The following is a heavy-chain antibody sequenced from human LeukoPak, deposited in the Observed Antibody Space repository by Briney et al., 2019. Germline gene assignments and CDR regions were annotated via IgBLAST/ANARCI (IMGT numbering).Heavy chain of an antibody. D-gene: IGHD1-26*01. Sequence: PGGCLRLSCASSGYPFNRYEINCVSHAPRKGREWVSYITSNGDTTYYTDSMKGRFTISRDNDKTLLYLQMNSREAEETAVYCCAREPRHSGKDDWGKGTTVTVSS. CDR3: AREPRHSGKDD. J-gene: IGHJ6*04. V-gene: IGHV3-48*03. CDR2: ITSNGDTT. CDR1: GYPFNRYE.